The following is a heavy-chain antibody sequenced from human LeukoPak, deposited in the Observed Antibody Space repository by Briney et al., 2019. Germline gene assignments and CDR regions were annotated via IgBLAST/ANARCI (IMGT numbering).Heavy chain of an antibody. J-gene: IGHJ5*02. Sequence: GGSLRLSCAASGFTFSLYWMSWVRQAPGKGLEWVANIRQDGNEIYYVDSVKGRFTISRDNAKNPLYLQMNSLRVEDTAVYYCARDPDTTMGNPGFDPWGQGTLVTVSS. CDR2: IRQDGNEI. D-gene: IGHD5-18*01. CDR1: GFTFSLYW. CDR3: ARDPDTTMGNPGFDP. V-gene: IGHV3-7*01.